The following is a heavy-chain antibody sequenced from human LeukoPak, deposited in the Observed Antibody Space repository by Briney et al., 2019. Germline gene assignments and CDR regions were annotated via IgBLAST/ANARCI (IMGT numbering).Heavy chain of an antibody. J-gene: IGHJ5*02. V-gene: IGHV4-4*07. Sequence: SETLSLTCTVSGGSISSYYWSWIRQPAGKGLEWIGRIYASGSTNYNPSLKSRVTMSVDTSKNHFSLKLSSVTAADTAVYYCARGIYYYGSGRGVNWLDPWGQGTLVTVSS. CDR3: ARGIYYYGSGRGVNWLDP. D-gene: IGHD3-10*01. CDR1: GGSISSYY. CDR2: IYASGST.